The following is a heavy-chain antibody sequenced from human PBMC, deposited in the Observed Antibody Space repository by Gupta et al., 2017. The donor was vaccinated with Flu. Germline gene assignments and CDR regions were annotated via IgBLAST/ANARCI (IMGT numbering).Heavy chain of an antibody. CDR1: ELTFSSDA. CDR3: AKLRDGYNRYWDYYGMDV. D-gene: IGHD5-24*01. V-gene: IGHV3-23*01. Sequence: DVQLLESGGGLVQPGGSLRLSCTACELTFSSDAMNWVRQAPGKGLEWVSVINSDGGDTFYADSVKGRFTISRDNSKNTLYLQMNTLRVEDTAVYYCAKLRDGYNRYWDYYGMDVWGQGITVTVSS. CDR2: INSDGGDT. J-gene: IGHJ6*02.